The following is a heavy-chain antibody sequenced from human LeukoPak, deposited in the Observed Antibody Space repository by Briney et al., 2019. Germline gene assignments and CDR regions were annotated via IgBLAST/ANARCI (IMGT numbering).Heavy chain of an antibody. CDR1: GFTFSSYA. CDR2: ISYDGSNK. Sequence: PGGSLRLSCSASGFTFSSYAMHWVRQAPGKGLEWVAVISYDGSNKYYADSVKGRFTISRDNSKNTLYLQMNSLRAEDTAVYYCASLAVAGTFTLDYWGQGTLVTVSS. D-gene: IGHD6-19*01. J-gene: IGHJ4*02. CDR3: ASLAVAGTFTLDY. V-gene: IGHV3-30-3*01.